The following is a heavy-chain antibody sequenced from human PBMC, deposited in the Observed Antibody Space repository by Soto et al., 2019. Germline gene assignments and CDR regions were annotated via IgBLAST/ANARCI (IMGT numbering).Heavy chain of an antibody. V-gene: IGHV3-33*01. CDR3: ARDGYYGSGSYYDRHYYYGMDV. Sequence: GGSLRLSCAAPGFTFSSYGMHWVRQAPGKGLEWVAVIWYDGSNKYYADSVKGRFTISRHNSKNTLYLQMNSLRAEDTAVYYCARDGYYGSGSYYDRHYYYGMDVWGQGTTVTVSS. J-gene: IGHJ6*02. CDR1: GFTFSSYG. D-gene: IGHD3-10*01. CDR2: IWYDGSNK.